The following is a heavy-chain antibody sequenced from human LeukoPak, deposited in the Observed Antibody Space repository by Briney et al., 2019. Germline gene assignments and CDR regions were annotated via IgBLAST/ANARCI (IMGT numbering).Heavy chain of an antibody. CDR2: IYSGGGT. V-gene: IGHV3-53*01. Sequence: GGSLRLSCAASGFTVSSYYMSWVRQAPGKGLEWVSVIYSGGGTYYAVSVKGRFTISRDNSKNTLYLQMNSLRVEDTAVYYCARGSSSSWYFDYWGQGTLVIVSS. D-gene: IGHD6-13*01. CDR1: GFTVSSYY. J-gene: IGHJ4*02. CDR3: ARGSSSSWYFDY.